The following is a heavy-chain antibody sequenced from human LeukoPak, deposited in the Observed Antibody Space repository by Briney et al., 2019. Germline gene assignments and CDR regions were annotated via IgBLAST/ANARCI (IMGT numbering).Heavy chain of an antibody. CDR3: AKEKDYYVSRSCDY. V-gene: IGHV3-30*18. Sequence: GGSLRLSCAASGFSFGSYGMHWVRQAPGKGLEWVGVISYEGKSAYYADSVKGRFTISRDNSQDTLYLQMNSLRAEDTALYYCAKEKDYYVSRSCDYWGQGTHVTVSS. CDR1: GFSFGSYG. CDR2: ISYEGKSA. J-gene: IGHJ4*02. D-gene: IGHD3-10*01.